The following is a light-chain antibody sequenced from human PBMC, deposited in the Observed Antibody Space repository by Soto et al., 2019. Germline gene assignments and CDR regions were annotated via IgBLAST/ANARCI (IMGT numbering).Light chain of an antibody. CDR2: SNN. Sequence: QSVLTQPPSASGTPGQRVTISCSGSSSNIGSNSVSWYRQLPGTAPKLLIYSNNQRPSGVPDRFSGSKSDTSASLAISGLQSDDEADYYCAAWDDSLSGLVFGGGTKLTV. CDR3: AAWDDSLSGLV. V-gene: IGLV1-44*01. CDR1: SSNIGSNS. J-gene: IGLJ2*01.